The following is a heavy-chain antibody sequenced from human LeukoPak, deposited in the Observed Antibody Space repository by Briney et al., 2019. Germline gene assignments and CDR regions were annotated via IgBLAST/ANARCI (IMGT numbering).Heavy chain of an antibody. CDR2: IKQDGSEK. V-gene: IGHV3-7*01. CDR1: GFTFSSYW. J-gene: IGHJ4*02. Sequence: GGSLRLSCAASGFTFSSYWMSWVRQAPGKGLEWVANIKQDGSEKYYVDSVKGRFTISRDNAKNSLYLQMNSLRAEDTAVYYCARCVGVWLQYFDYWGQGTLVTVSS. D-gene: IGHD5-24*01. CDR3: ARCVGVWLQYFDY.